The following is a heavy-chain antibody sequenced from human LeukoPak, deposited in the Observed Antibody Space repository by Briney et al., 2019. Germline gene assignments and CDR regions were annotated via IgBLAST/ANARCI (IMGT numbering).Heavy chain of an antibody. CDR1: GYTFTSYG. CDR3: ARPSYGSSFSYYGMDV. Sequence: ASVKVSCKASGYTFTSYGISWVRQAPGQGLEWMGWISAYNGNTNYAQKLQGRVTMTTDTSTSTAYMELRSLRSDDTAVYYCARPSYGSSFSYYGMDVWGQGTTVTVSS. J-gene: IGHJ6*02. D-gene: IGHD6-13*01. V-gene: IGHV1-18*01. CDR2: ISAYNGNT.